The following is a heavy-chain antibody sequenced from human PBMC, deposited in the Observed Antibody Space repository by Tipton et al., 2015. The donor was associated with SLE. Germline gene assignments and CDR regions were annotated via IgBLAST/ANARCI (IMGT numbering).Heavy chain of an antibody. CDR1: GGSFSGYY. CDR2: INHSGGT. CDR3: ARAPGLDRDYYYYYYMDV. Sequence: SLSCTVYGGSFSGYYWSWIRQPPGKGLEWIGEINHSGGTNYNPSLKSRVTISVDTSKKQFSLKLNSVTAADTAVYYCARAPGLDRDYYYYYYMDVWGKGTTVTVSS. J-gene: IGHJ6*03. D-gene: IGHD3/OR15-3a*01. V-gene: IGHV4-34*01.